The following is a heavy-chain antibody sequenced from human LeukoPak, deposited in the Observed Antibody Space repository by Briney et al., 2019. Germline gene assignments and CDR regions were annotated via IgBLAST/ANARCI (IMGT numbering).Heavy chain of an antibody. J-gene: IGHJ3*02. Sequence: ASVKVSCKASGYTFTSYGISWVRQAPGQGLEWMGWISAYNGNTNYAQKLQGRVTMTTDTSTSTAYMELRSLRSDDTAVYYCARPGFAWFGETPGAFDIWGQGTMVTVSS. CDR1: GYTFTSYG. CDR2: ISAYNGNT. D-gene: IGHD3-10*01. CDR3: ARPGFAWFGETPGAFDI. V-gene: IGHV1-18*01.